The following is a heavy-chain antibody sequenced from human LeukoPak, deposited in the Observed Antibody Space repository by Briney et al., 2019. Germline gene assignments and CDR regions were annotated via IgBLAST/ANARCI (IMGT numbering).Heavy chain of an antibody. V-gene: IGHV3-53*04. CDR1: GFTVSSNY. CDR3: ARALAYYYDSSGYSAFDI. CDR2: IYSGGST. Sequence: GGSLRLSCAASGFTVSSNYMSWLRQAPGKGLEWVSVIYSGGSTYYADSVKGRFTISRHNSKNTLYLQMNSMRDDDTAVYYCARALAYYYDSSGYSAFDIWGQGTMVTVSS. D-gene: IGHD3-22*01. J-gene: IGHJ3*02.